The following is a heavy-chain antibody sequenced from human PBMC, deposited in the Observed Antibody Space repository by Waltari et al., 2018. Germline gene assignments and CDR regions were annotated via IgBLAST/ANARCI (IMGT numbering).Heavy chain of an antibody. J-gene: IGHJ4*02. Sequence: QVQLQQWGAGLLKPSETLSLTCAVYGGSFSGYYWSWIRQPPGKGLEWIGEINHSGSTNYNPSLKSRVTISVDTSKNQFSLKLSSVTAADTAVYYCARGLRNTAMVKLFDYWGQGTLVTVSS. D-gene: IGHD5-18*01. CDR2: INHSGST. V-gene: IGHV4-34*01. CDR1: GGSFSGYY. CDR3: ARGLRNTAMVKLFDY.